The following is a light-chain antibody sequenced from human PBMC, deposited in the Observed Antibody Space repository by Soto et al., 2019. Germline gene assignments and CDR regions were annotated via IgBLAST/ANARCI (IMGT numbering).Light chain of an antibody. J-gene: IGLJ1*01. CDR1: SSNIGSNY. CDR2: SNN. Sequence: QPVLTQPPSASGTPGQRVTISCSGSSSNIGSNYVYWYQQLPGTAPKLLIYSNNQRPSGVPDRFSGSKSGTSASLAISGLRSEDEADYYCAAWDDSLSGRNVFGTGTNLTVL. CDR3: AAWDDSLSGRNV. V-gene: IGLV1-47*02.